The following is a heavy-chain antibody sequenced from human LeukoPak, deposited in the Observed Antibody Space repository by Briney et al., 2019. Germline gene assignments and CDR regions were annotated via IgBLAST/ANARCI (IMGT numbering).Heavy chain of an antibody. Sequence: GGSLRLSCAASGFTVSSNYMNWVRQAPGKGLEWVSVIYSGGSTYYADSVKGRFTISRDNSKNTLYLQMNSLRAEDTAVYYCASLLIPDIDYWGQGTLVTVSS. V-gene: IGHV3-66*01. CDR2: IYSGGST. CDR3: ASLLIPDIDY. D-gene: IGHD3-16*01. J-gene: IGHJ4*02. CDR1: GFTVSSNY.